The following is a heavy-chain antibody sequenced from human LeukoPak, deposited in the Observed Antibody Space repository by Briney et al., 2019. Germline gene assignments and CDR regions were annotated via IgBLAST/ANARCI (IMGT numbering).Heavy chain of an antibody. CDR2: LYYSGST. CDR3: ARDEDSAYGSGSYLS. D-gene: IGHD3-10*01. V-gene: IGHV4-59*01. CDR1: GGSISGYY. Sequence: PSETLSLTCTVSGGSISGYYWSWIRQPPGKGLEWIGYLYYSGSTNYNPSLKSRVTISVDTSKNQFSLKLSSVTAAGTAVYYCARDEDSAYGSGSYLSWGQGTLVTVSS. J-gene: IGHJ5*02.